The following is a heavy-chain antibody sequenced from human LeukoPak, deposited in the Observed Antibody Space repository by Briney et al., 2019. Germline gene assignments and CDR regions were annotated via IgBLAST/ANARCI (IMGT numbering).Heavy chain of an antibody. Sequence: PSETLSLTCTVSGGSISRYYWSWIRQPPGKGLEWIGYIYYSGSTNYNPSLKSRVTISVDTSKNQFSPKLSSVTAADTAVYYCATSPSSECSTSCYTSAYWGPGTLVTVSS. CDR1: GGSISRYY. D-gene: IGHD2-2*02. CDR3: ATSPSSECSTSCYTSAY. J-gene: IGHJ4*02. CDR2: IYYSGST. V-gene: IGHV4-59*01.